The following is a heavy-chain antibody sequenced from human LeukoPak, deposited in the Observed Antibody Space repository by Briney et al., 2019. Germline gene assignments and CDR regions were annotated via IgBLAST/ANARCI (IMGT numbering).Heavy chain of an antibody. J-gene: IGHJ4*02. CDR2: IYYSGST. D-gene: IGHD3-10*01. CDR3: ARHHYASGTHTPYYFDF. V-gene: IGHV4-59*01. Sequence: SETLSLTCTVSGGSISSYYWSWIRQPPGKGLEWIGYIYYSGSTNYSPSLKSRVTISVDTSKNQFSLKLSSVTAADTALYYCARHHYASGTHTPYYFDFWGQGTLVTVSS. CDR1: GGSISSYY.